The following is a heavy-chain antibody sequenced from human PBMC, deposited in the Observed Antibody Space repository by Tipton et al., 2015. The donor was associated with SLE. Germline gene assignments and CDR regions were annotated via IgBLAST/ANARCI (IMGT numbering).Heavy chain of an antibody. J-gene: IGHJ4*02. D-gene: IGHD1-26*01. CDR3: ARDLGGVDY. V-gene: IGHV3-48*03. CDR1: GFIFSSYE. CDR2: ISSSGSTI. Sequence: SLRLSCAASGFIFSSYEMNWVRQAPGKGLEWVSYISSSGSTIYYADSVKGRFTISRDNAKNSLYLQMNSLRVEDTAVYYCARDLGGVDYWGQGTLVTVSS.